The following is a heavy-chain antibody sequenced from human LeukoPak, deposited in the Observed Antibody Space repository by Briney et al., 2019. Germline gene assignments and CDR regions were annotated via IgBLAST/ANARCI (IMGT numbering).Heavy chain of an antibody. D-gene: IGHD4-17*01. V-gene: IGHV4-59*01. J-gene: IGHJ4*02. CDR1: GASINNYY. CDR2: IHSTGST. Sequence: PSETLSLTCTVPGASINNYYWTWIRQSPGKGLEWIGYIHSTGSTNYNFSLRRRVIMSVDKSKNQFSLNLSSVTAADTAVYYCVRDEKGDYNFDYWGQGTLVTVSS. CDR3: VRDEKGDYNFDY.